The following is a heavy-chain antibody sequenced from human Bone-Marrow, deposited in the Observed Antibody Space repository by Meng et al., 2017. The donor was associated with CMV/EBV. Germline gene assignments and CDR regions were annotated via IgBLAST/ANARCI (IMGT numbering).Heavy chain of an antibody. V-gene: IGHV1-2*02. CDR1: GYTFTGYY. Sequence: ASVKVSCKASGYTFTGYYMHWVRQAPGQGLGWMGWINPNSGGTNYAQKFQGRVTMTRDTSISTAYMELSRLRSDDTAVYYCARELGYCSSTSCSGGDVWGQGTTVTVSS. CDR2: INPNSGGT. J-gene: IGHJ6*02. CDR3: ARELGYCSSTSCSGGDV. D-gene: IGHD2-2*01.